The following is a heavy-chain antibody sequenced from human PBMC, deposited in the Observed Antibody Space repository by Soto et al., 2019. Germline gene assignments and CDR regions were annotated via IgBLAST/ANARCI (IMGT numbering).Heavy chain of an antibody. D-gene: IGHD1-26*01. CDR1: GYTFSNNG. J-gene: IGHJ4*02. CDR2: ISADTGNT. V-gene: IGHV1-18*01. Sequence: QVQLVQSGAEVKSPGASVKVSCKASGYTFSNNGINWVRQAPGQGLEWMGWISADTGNTKYAQSFQGRVTMTTDTSTSTAYLELRTLRYDDTAVYYCARKGGEWEPADYWGQGTLVTVSS. CDR3: ARKGGEWEPADY.